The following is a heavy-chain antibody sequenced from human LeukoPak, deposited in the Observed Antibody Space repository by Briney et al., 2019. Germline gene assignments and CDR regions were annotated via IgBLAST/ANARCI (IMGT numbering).Heavy chain of an antibody. V-gene: IGHV4-34*01. Sequence: KPSETLSLTCAVYGGSFSGYYWSWIRQPPGKGLEWIGEINHSESTNYNPSLKSRVTISVDTSKNQFSLKLSSVTAADTAVYYCARAVAAARHDYWGQGTLVTASS. CDR1: GGSFSGYY. CDR3: ARAVAAARHDY. CDR2: INHSEST. D-gene: IGHD6-13*01. J-gene: IGHJ4*02.